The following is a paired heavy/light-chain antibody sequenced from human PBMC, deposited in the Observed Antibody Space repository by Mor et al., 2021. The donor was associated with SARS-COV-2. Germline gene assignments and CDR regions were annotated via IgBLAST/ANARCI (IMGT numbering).Heavy chain of an antibody. CDR2: ISSSGSTI. Sequence: QVQLVESGGGLVKPGGSLRLSCAASGFTFSDYYMSWIRQAPGKGLEWVSYISSSGSTIYYADSVKGRFTISRDNAKNSLYLQMNSLRAEDTAVYYCARAGVDTAMEQYYYYGMDVWGQGTTVTVSS. D-gene: IGHD5-18*01. V-gene: IGHV3-11*01. CDR3: ARAGVDTAMEQYYYYGMDV. CDR1: GFTFSDYY. J-gene: IGHJ6*02.
Light chain of an antibody. CDR3: QQRSNWPGP. CDR1: QSVSSY. CDR2: DAS. Sequence: EIVLTQSPATLSLSPGERATLSCRASQSVSSYLAWYQQKPGQAPRLLIYDASNRATGIPARFSGSGSGTDFTLTISSLEPEDFAVYYCQQRSNWPGPFGQGTKVEIK. V-gene: IGKV3-11*01. J-gene: IGKJ1*01.